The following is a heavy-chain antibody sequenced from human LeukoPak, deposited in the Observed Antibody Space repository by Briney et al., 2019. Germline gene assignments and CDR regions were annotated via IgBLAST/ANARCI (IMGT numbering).Heavy chain of an antibody. V-gene: IGHV4-39*02. D-gene: IGHD2-2*03. Sequence: SETLSLTCTVSNGSMTIDIDYWAWVRQPPGKGVGWIGTIFYSGKTYYSASLKSRVTVSLDTSKKNFSLRLSSVTAADTAVYYCSRLWIVATWFGAWGQGALVTVSS. CDR3: SRLWIVATWFGA. J-gene: IGHJ5*02. CDR2: IFYSGKT. CDR1: NGSMTIDIDY.